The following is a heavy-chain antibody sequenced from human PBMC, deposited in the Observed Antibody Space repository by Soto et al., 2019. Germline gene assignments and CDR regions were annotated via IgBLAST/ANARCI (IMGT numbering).Heavy chain of an antibody. Sequence: PGGSLRLSCAASGFTFSSYTMIWVRQAPGKGLEWVSSISSSSSYIYYADSVKGRFTISRDNAKNSLYLQMNSLRAEDTAAYYCARFGYTTEAHWGQGTLVTVSS. CDR1: GFTFSSYT. V-gene: IGHV3-21*01. CDR2: ISSSSSYI. D-gene: IGHD5-12*01. J-gene: IGHJ4*02. CDR3: ARFGYTTEAH.